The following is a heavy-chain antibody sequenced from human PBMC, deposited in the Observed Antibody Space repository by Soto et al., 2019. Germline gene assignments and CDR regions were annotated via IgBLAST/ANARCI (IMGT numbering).Heavy chain of an antibody. J-gene: IGHJ5*02. V-gene: IGHV4-59*12. Sequence: PSENLSLGCTVSGGSIGRYYWSWIRQPPGKGLEWIGYIYYSGSTNYNPSLKSRVTISVDRSKNQFSLKLSSVTAADTAVYYCARTHTPWGQGTLVTVSS. CDR1: GGSIGRYY. CDR2: IYYSGST. CDR3: ARTHTP.